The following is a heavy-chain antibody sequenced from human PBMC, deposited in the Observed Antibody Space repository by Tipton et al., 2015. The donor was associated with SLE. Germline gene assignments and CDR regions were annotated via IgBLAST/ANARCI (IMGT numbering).Heavy chain of an antibody. CDR2: IDSQGSVT. V-gene: IGHV3-74*01. Sequence: SLRLSCAASGFPFTSVWMHWVRQPPGKGLVWISEIDSQGSVTNYADSVEGRFSIFRDNAKNTLFLEMNNLRVDYTAFYYCASLSAPSDYWGQVTLVTVSS. CDR3: ASLSAPSDY. CDR1: GFPFTSVW. J-gene: IGHJ4*02.